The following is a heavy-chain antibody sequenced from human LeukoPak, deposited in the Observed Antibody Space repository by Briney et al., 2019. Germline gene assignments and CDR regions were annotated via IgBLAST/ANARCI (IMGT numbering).Heavy chain of an antibody. D-gene: IGHD3-9*01. CDR1: GFTFDDYA. V-gene: IGHV3-9*01. Sequence: PGGSLRLSCAASGFTFDDYAMHWVRQAPGKGLEWVSGISWNSGSIGYADSVKGRFTISRDNAKNSLYLQMNSLRAEDTALYYCAKDIHNYDILTGYFLFDYWGQGTLVTVSS. CDR2: ISWNSGSI. J-gene: IGHJ4*02. CDR3: AKDIHNYDILTGYFLFDY.